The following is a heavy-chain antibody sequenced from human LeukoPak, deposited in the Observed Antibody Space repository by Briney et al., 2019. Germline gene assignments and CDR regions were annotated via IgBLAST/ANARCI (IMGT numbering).Heavy chain of an antibody. CDR2: INPNNGGT. V-gene: IGHV1-2*02. Sequence: ASVKVSCKASGYTFTGYYMHWVRQAPGQGLEWMGWINPNNGGTNYAQKFQGRVTMTRDTSISTAYMNMSRLKSDDTAVYYCAREGYGGGQDFDVWGQGTMVTVSS. CDR3: AREGYGGGQDFDV. J-gene: IGHJ3*01. CDR1: GYTFTGYY. D-gene: IGHD1-26*01.